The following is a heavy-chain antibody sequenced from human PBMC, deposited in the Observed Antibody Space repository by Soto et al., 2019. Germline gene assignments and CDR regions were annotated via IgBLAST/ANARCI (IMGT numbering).Heavy chain of an antibody. D-gene: IGHD2-8*01. J-gene: IGHJ5*02. CDR2: ITSSSSTI. CDR3: ARDNGMAGSFDP. V-gene: IGHV3-48*02. Sequence: EVHLVESGGGLVQPGGSLRLSCAASGFTFSRYSMNWVRQAPGKGLEWISYITSSSSTIYYADSVKGRFTISRDNAKNSLYLQMNSLRDEDTAIYYCARDNGMAGSFDPWGQGTLVTVSS. CDR1: GFTFSRYS.